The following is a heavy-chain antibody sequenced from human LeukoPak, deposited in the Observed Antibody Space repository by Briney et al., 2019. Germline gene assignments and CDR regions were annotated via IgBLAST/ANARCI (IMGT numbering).Heavy chain of an antibody. Sequence: GGSLRLSCAASGFTFSSYEMNWVRQAPGKGLEWVSYISSSGSTIYYADSVKGRFTISRDNAKNSLHLQMNSLRAEDTAVYYCARATAAGALRWFDPWGQGTLVTVSS. J-gene: IGHJ5*02. CDR2: ISSSGSTI. CDR1: GFTFSSYE. V-gene: IGHV3-48*03. CDR3: ARATAAGALRWFDP. D-gene: IGHD6-13*01.